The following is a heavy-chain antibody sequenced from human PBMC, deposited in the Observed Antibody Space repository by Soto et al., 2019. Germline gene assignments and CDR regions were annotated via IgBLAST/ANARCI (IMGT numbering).Heavy chain of an antibody. V-gene: IGHV3-23*01. CDR2: ISGSGGST. D-gene: IGHD3-22*01. Sequence: PGGSLRLSCAASGFTFSSYAMSWVRQAPGKGLEWVSAISGSGGSTYYADSVKGRFTISRDNSKNTLYLQMNSLRAEDTAVYYCGNDLYDRLGMAFAIWGQGTMVTVSS. CDR3: GNDLYDRLGMAFAI. CDR1: GFTFSSYA. J-gene: IGHJ3*02.